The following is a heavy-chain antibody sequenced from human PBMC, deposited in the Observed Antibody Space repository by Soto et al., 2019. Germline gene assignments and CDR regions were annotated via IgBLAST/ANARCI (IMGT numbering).Heavy chain of an antibody. CDR2: ISAYNGNT. CDR1: GYTFTSYG. CDR3: ARDALVDILTGYFYYYYMDV. Sequence: ASVKVSCKASGYTFTSYGISWVRQAPGQGLEWMGWISAYNGNTNYAQKLQGRVTMTTDTSTSTAYMELRSLRSDDTAVYYCARDALVDILTGYFYYYYMDVWGKGTTVTVAS. J-gene: IGHJ6*03. D-gene: IGHD3-9*01. V-gene: IGHV1-18*01.